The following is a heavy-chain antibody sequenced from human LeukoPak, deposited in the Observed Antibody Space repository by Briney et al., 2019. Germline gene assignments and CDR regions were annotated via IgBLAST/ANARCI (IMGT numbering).Heavy chain of an antibody. CDR2: IYPGDSDT. D-gene: IGHD5-12*01. Sequence: GESLKISCKGSGYSFTSYWIGWVRQMPGKGLEWMGIIYPGDSDTRYSPSLQGQVTISADKSISTAYLQWSSLKASDTAMYYCASTSIYSGHGDYFDYWGQGTLVTVSS. J-gene: IGHJ4*02. CDR3: ASTSIYSGHGDYFDY. V-gene: IGHV5-51*01. CDR1: GYSFTSYW.